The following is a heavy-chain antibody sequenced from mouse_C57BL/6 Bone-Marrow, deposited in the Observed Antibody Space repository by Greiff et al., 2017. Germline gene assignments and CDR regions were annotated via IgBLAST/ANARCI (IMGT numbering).Heavy chain of an antibody. CDR2: IHPSDSDT. V-gene: IGHV1-74*01. Sequence: QVKLKQPGAELVKPGASVKVSCKASGYTFTSYWMHWVKQRPGKGLEWIGRIHPSDSDTNYNQKFKGKATLTVDKTSRTAYVQLSSLTSEGAAVYYCARCYYSDYWCQGTTLSVSS. CDR1: GYTFTSYW. J-gene: IGHJ2*01. CDR3: ARCYYSDY.